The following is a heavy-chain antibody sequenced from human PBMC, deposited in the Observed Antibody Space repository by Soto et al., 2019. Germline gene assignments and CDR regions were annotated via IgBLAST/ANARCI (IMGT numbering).Heavy chain of an antibody. D-gene: IGHD6-13*01. V-gene: IGHV1-69*13. CDR2: IIPIFGTA. CDR3: ARDYRVSSSWFDP. J-gene: IGHJ5*02. CDR1: GGTFSSYA. Sequence: SVKVSCKASGGTFSSYAISWVRQAPGQGLEWMGGIIPIFGTASYAQKFQGRVTITADESTSTAYMELSSLRSEDTAVYYCARDYRVSSSWFDPWGQGTLVTVSS.